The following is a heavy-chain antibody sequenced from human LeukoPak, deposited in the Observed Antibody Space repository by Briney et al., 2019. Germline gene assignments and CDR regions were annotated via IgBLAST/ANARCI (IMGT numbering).Heavy chain of an antibody. V-gene: IGHV1-18*01. CDR3: VRDLGVDTTMISFDY. CDR1: GYTFTSFG. D-gene: IGHD3-22*01. Sequence: ASVKVSCKASGYTFTSFGISWVRQAPGQGLEWMGWISAYNGNTNYARKVQGRVTMTTDTSTSTAYMELRSLRSDDTAMYYCVRDLGVDTTMISFDYWGQGSLVTVSS. J-gene: IGHJ4*02. CDR2: ISAYNGNT.